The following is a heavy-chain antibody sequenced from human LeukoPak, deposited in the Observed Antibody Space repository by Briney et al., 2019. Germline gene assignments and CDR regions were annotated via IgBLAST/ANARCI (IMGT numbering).Heavy chain of an antibody. D-gene: IGHD4-17*01. CDR1: GGSISSYY. CDR3: ARGTVPYYYYYGMDV. J-gene: IGHJ6*02. V-gene: IGHV4-59*01. Sequence: LETLSLTCTVSGGSISSYYWSWIRQPPGKGLEWIGYIYYSGSTNYNPSLKSRVTISVDTSKNQFSLKLSSVTAADTAVYYCARGTVPYYYYYGMDVWGQGTTVTVSS. CDR2: IYYSGST.